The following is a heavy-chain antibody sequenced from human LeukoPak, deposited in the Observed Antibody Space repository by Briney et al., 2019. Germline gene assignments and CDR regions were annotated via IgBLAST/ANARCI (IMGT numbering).Heavy chain of an antibody. Sequence: SETLSLTCTVSGGSISSGGYYWSWIRQPPGKGLEWIGYIYHSGSTNYNPSLKSRVTMSVDMSTNQFSLKLSSVTAADTAVYYCARAGDSSGYEYYFDYWGQGTLVTVSS. J-gene: IGHJ4*02. V-gene: IGHV4-30-2*01. CDR2: IYHSGST. D-gene: IGHD3-22*01. CDR3: ARAGDSSGYEYYFDY. CDR1: GGSISSGGYY.